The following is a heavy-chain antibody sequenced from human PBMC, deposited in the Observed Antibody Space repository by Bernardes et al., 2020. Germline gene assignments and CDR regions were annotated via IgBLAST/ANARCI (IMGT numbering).Heavy chain of an antibody. D-gene: IGHD3-16*01. J-gene: IGHJ4*02. V-gene: IGHV4-61*01. CDR2: VYSTGTT. Sequence: SETLSLTCTVSGGSVSSGSYYWSWIRQPPGKGLEWIGFVYSTGTTNYNSSLKSRVTISVDTSKNQFSLQVRSVTAADTAVYYCARGRYYFDHWGQGSPVTVSS. CDR3: ARGRYYFDH. CDR1: GGSVSSGSYY.